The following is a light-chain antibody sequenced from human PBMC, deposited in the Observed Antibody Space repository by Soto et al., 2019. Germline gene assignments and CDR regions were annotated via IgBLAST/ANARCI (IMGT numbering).Light chain of an antibody. Sequence: EIVLTQSPATLSLSPGERVTLSCRASQNVSTYLAWYQQKPGQDPRLLIYDASDRATGIPARFSGSGSGTDFTLTISSLEPEDFALYYCQERTNWLTFGPGTKVDIK. CDR3: QERTNWLT. CDR2: DAS. J-gene: IGKJ3*01. CDR1: QNVSTY. V-gene: IGKV3-11*01.